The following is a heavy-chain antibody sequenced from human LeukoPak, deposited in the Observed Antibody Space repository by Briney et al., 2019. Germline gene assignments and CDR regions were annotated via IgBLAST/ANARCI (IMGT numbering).Heavy chain of an antibody. J-gene: IGHJ4*02. CDR3: ARDRGAVAATWFDY. CDR1: GFTFSGYY. Sequence: GGSLRLSCAASGFTFSGYYMSWIRQAPGKGLEWVSCIGGSSSGYTNYADSVRGRFTISRDNAKNSLYLQMDGLRVEDTAVYYCARDRGAVAATWFDYWGQGTLVTASS. D-gene: IGHD6-19*01. CDR2: IGGSSSGYT. V-gene: IGHV3-11*05.